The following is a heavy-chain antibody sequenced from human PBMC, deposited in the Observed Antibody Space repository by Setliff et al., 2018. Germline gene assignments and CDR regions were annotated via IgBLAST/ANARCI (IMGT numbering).Heavy chain of an antibody. D-gene: IGHD2-21*01. V-gene: IGHV1-18*01. Sequence: GASVKVSCKDSGYTFSTYGISWVRQAPGQGLEWMGWISAYNGNTNYAQKRQGRFTMTQDTYTDTVYMELRSLSSEDTAIYFCAASLSNFSRPFDYWGQGSLVTSPQ. J-gene: IGHJ4*02. CDR2: ISAYNGNT. CDR1: GYTFSTYG. CDR3: AASLSNFSRPFDY.